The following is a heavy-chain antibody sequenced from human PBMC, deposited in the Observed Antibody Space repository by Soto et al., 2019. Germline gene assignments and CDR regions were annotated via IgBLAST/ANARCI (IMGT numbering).Heavy chain of an antibody. CDR2: IRSKANSYAT. Sequence: EVQLVESAGGLVQPGGSLKLSCAASGFTFSGSAMHWVRRASGKGLDWVGRIRSKANSYATAYAESVKGRFTISTDDSKNTAYMQLSSLKTEDTAVYYCTRHDYSSSWVQVDYWGQGTLVTVSS. D-gene: IGHD6-13*01. V-gene: IGHV3-73*01. J-gene: IGHJ4*02. CDR3: TRHDYSSSWVQVDY. CDR1: GFTFSGSA.